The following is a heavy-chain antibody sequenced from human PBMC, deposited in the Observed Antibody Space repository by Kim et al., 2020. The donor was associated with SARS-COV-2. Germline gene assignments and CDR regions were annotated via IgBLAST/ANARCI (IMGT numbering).Heavy chain of an antibody. CDR2: ISTANGNT. CDR1: GYTFTTYA. CDR3: ARGYSSDWFDY. D-gene: IGHD6-19*01. V-gene: IGHV1-3*04. Sequence: ASVKVSCKASGYTFTTYAIHWMRQAPGQRLEWIGWISTANGNTKYSQNFQVRVTITRDTSASTAYMELSSLRSEDTAVYYCARGYSSDWFDYWGQGTLVTVSS. J-gene: IGHJ5*01.